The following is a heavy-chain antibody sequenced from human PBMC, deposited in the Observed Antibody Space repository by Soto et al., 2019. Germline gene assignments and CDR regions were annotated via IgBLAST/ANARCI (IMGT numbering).Heavy chain of an antibody. CDR1: GFTFGDHG. V-gene: IGHV3-20*04. J-gene: IGHJ1*01. Sequence: DVQLVESGGSVVRQGGSLRLSCAASGFTFGDHGMIWVRQAPGKGLEWVSGINWNGGSTGYVDSVKGRFTISRDNAKNSLYLQMDSLRADDTALYYCARARGDYYRYFQDWGQGTLVTVSS. D-gene: IGHD1-26*01. CDR2: INWNGGST. CDR3: ARARGDYYRYFQD.